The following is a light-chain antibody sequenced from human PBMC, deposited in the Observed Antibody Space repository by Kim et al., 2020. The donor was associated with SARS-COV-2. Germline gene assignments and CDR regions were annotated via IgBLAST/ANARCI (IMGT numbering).Light chain of an antibody. CDR1: QRISSY. Sequence: PSVGDRVTITYRASQRISSYLSWYQHKPGIAPKLLIYASSSLQSVVPSRFSGSGSGTYFTLTISSLQPEDFATYYCQQSYSTPWTFGQGTKVDIK. J-gene: IGKJ1*01. V-gene: IGKV1-39*01. CDR2: ASS. CDR3: QQSYSTPWT.